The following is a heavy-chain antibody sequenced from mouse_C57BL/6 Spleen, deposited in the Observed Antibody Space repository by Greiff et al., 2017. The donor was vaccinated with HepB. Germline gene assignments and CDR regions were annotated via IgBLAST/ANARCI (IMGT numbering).Heavy chain of an antibody. CDR2: IYPRSGNT. V-gene: IGHV1-81*01. Sequence: QVQLKESGAELARPGASVKLSCKASGYTFTSYGISWVKQRTGQGLEWIGEIYPRSGNTYYNEKFKGKATLTADKSSSTAYMELRSLTSEDSAVYFCARSLFITTVVAPFAYWGQGTLVTVSA. CDR1: GYTFTSYG. CDR3: ARSLFITTVVAPFAY. D-gene: IGHD1-1*01. J-gene: IGHJ3*01.